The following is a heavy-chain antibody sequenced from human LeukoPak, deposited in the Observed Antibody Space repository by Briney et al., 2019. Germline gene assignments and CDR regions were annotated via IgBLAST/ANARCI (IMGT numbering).Heavy chain of an antibody. CDR1: GGSFSGYY. J-gene: IGHJ4*02. CDR2: INHSGST. Sequence: SETLSLTCAVYGGSFSGYYWSWIRQPPGKGLEWIGEINHSGSTNYNPSLKSRVTISVDTSKNQFSLKLSSVTAADTAVYYGARGVRYFDWLDYWGQGTLVTVSS. V-gene: IGHV4-34*01. D-gene: IGHD3-9*01. CDR3: ARGVRYFDWLDY.